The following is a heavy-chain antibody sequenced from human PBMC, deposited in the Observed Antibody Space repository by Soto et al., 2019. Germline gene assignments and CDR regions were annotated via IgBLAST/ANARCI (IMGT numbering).Heavy chain of an antibody. D-gene: IGHD3-16*01. CDR1: GFSFSADGVG. CDR3: AHAFGGTSWPNDAFDV. CDR2: IYWDDDT. J-gene: IGHJ3*01. Sequence: QITLKESGPTLVKPTQTLTLTCIFSGFSFSADGVGVGWIRQPPGKALEWLALIYWDDDTRYRPSLKSRLTITKDSSKNQVVLTMTNMDPLDTATYSCAHAFGGTSWPNDAFDVWGQGTVVTVSS. V-gene: IGHV2-5*02.